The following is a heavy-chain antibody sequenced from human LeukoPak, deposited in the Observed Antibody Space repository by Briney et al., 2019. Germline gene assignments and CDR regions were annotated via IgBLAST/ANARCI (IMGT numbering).Heavy chain of an antibody. Sequence: SETLSLTCTVSGGSISSGGYYWSWIRQHPGKGLEWIGYIYYSGSTYYNPSLKSRVTISVDTSKNQFSLKLRSVTAADTAVYYCARQRAYCGGDCYSGLDYWGQGTLVTVSS. CDR1: GGSISSGGYY. CDR2: IYYSGST. J-gene: IGHJ4*02. V-gene: IGHV4-31*03. CDR3: ARQRAYCGGDCYSGLDY. D-gene: IGHD2-21*02.